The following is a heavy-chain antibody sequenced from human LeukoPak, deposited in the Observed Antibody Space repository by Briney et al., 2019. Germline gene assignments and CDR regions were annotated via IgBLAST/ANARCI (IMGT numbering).Heavy chain of an antibody. CDR1: GGSFSNYY. CDR3: ARDWGVGGRPGYMDV. Sequence: SETLSLTCAVYGGSFSNYYWSWIRQPPGKGLEWIGEITHSGSTNYNPSLKSRVTILVDTSKNQVSLKLSSVTAADTAVYFCARDWGVGGRPGYMDVWGKGTTVTVSS. J-gene: IGHJ6*03. D-gene: IGHD6-6*01. V-gene: IGHV4-34*01. CDR2: ITHSGST.